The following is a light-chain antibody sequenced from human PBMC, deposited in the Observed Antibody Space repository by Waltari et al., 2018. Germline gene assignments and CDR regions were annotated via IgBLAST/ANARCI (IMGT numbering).Light chain of an antibody. V-gene: IGLV2-23*02. Sequence: QSALTQPASVSGSPGQSITISCTGTSDDVGGYNLVSWYQQSSGKAPKLIIYEVHKLPSGVSSRFSASRSGNTASLTISGLQSEDEANDYCCSYAGTTSWVFGGGTKVTVL. J-gene: IGLJ3*02. CDR1: SDDVGGYNL. CDR2: EVH. CDR3: CSYAGTTSWV.